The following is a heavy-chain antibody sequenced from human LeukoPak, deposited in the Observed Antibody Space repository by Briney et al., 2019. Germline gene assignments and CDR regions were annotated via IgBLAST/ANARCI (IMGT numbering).Heavy chain of an antibody. Sequence: ASVTVSCKVSGYTLTELSMHWVRQAPGKGHERMGGFDPEDGETIYAQKFQGSVTMTEDTSTDTAYMELSSLRSKDTAAYYCANRLWSYFQHWGQGTLVTVSS. CDR2: FDPEDGET. CDR3: ANRLWSYFQH. D-gene: IGHD1-1*01. J-gene: IGHJ1*01. CDR1: GYTLTELS. V-gene: IGHV1-24*01.